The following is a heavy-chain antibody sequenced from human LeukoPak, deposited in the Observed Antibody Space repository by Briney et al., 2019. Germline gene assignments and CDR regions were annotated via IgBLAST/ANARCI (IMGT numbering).Heavy chain of an antibody. CDR2: ISSSSPST. CDR1: GFTFSSYW. D-gene: IGHD3-10*02. CDR3: AELGITMIGGV. J-gene: IGHJ6*04. V-gene: IGHV3-21*01. Sequence: PGGSLRLSCAASGFTFSSYWMSWVRQAPGKGLEWVSRISSSSPSTYYADSVMGRFIISRDNAKNSLYLQMNSLRDEDTAVYYCAELGITMIGGVWGKGTTVTISS.